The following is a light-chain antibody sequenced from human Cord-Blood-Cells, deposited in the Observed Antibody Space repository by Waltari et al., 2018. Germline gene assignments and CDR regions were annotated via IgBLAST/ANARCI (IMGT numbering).Light chain of an antibody. CDR2: SNN. CDR1: SSNIGSNT. V-gene: IGLV1-44*01. CDR3: AAWDDSLNGWV. Sequence: QSVLTQPPSASGTPGQRGTIPCSGSSSNIGSNTVNWYQQLPGTAPKHLIYSNNQRPSGVPDRFSGSKSGTSASLAISGLQSEDEADYYCAAWDDSLNGWVFGGGTKLTVL. J-gene: IGLJ3*02.